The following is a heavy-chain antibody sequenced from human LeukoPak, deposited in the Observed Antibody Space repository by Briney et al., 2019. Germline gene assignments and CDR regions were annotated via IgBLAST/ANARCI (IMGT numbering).Heavy chain of an antibody. CDR3: ARQLPYYYYGMDV. CDR1: GGSISSYY. CDR2: IYYSGST. J-gene: IGHJ6*02. D-gene: IGHD5-18*01. V-gene: IGHV4-59*08. Sequence: SETLSLTCTVSGGSISSYYWSWIRQPPGKGLEWIGYIYYSGSTNYNPSLKSRVTISVDTSKNQFSLKLSSVTAADTAVYYCARQLPYYYYGMDVWGQGTTVTASS.